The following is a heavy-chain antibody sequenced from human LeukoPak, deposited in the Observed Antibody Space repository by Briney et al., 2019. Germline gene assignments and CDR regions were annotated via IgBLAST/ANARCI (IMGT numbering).Heavy chain of an antibody. D-gene: IGHD3-22*01. CDR3: ARDGDYYDSSGYYSANFDY. J-gene: IGHJ4*02. V-gene: IGHV4-4*07. CDR1: GGYISSYY. CDR2: IYTSGST. Sequence: SETLSLTCTVSGGYISSYYWSWIRQPAGKGLEWIGRIYTSGSTNYNPSLKSRVTMSVDTSKNQFSLKLSSVTAADTAVYYCARDGDYYDSSGYYSANFDYWGQGTLVTVSS.